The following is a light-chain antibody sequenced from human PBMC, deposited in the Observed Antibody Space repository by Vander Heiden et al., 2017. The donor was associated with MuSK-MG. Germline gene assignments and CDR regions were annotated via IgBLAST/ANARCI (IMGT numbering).Light chain of an antibody. J-gene: IGKJ2*01. CDR1: QSISTW. CDR3: QHYDGFPPYT. Sequence: DIQLTPSPSTLSASVGDRVTIPCRASQSISTWLAWYQQKPGTAPKLLIYKASSLESGVPSRFSGSGYGKEFTLTISSRQPDDFATYYCQHYDGFPPYTFGQGTKLEIK. CDR2: KAS. V-gene: IGKV1-5*03.